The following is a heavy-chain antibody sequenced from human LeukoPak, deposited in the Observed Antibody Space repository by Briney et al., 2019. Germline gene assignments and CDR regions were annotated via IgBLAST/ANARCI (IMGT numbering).Heavy chain of an antibody. J-gene: IGHJ4*02. CDR2: ISGSGGST. D-gene: IGHD5-24*01. Sequence: QPGGSLRLSCAASGFTFSSYAMSWVRQAPGKGLEWVSAISGSGGSTYYADSVKGRITISRDNSKNTLYLQMNSLRAEDTAVYYCARDFGDGYNFFYWGQGTLVTVSS. V-gene: IGHV3-23*01. CDR3: ARDFGDGYNFFY. CDR1: GFTFSSYA.